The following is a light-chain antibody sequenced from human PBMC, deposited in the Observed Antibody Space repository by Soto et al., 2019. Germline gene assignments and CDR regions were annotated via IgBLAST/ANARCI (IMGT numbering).Light chain of an antibody. CDR2: DAS. J-gene: IGKJ5*01. CDR3: QQRSNWPIT. Sequence: EIVLTQSPATLSLSPWERATLSCRASQSVSSYLAWFRQKPGQAPRLLIYDASNRATGIPARISGSGSGTDFTLTISSLEPEDFAVYYCQQRSNWPITFGQGTRLEI. V-gene: IGKV3-11*01. CDR1: QSVSSY.